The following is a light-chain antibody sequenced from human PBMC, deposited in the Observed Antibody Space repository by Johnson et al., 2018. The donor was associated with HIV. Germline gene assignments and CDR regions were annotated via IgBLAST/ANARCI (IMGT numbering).Light chain of an antibody. CDR3: GTWDSSLSAYV. J-gene: IGLJ1*01. CDR2: DNN. V-gene: IGLV1-51*01. CDR1: SSNIGNNY. Sequence: QSVLTQPPSVSAAPGQKVAISCSGSSSNIGNNYVSWYQQFPGTAPKLLIYDNNKRPSGIPDRFSGSKSGPSATLGITGLQTGDEADYYCGTWDSSLSAYVFGTGTKVPVL.